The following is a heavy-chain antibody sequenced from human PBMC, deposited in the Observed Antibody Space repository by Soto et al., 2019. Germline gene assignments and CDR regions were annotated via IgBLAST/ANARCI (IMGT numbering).Heavy chain of an antibody. CDR3: INYYDSSGYGVGPGAFDI. CDR2: IYYSGST. J-gene: IGHJ3*02. CDR1: GVSITGSSYY. Sequence: SETLSLTCTVSGVSITGSSYYWGWIRQPPGKGLEWIGSIYYSGSTYYNPSLKSRVTISVDTSKNQFSLKLSSVTAADTAVYYCINYYDSSGYGVGPGAFDIWGQGTMVTGSS. D-gene: IGHD3-22*01. V-gene: IGHV4-39*01.